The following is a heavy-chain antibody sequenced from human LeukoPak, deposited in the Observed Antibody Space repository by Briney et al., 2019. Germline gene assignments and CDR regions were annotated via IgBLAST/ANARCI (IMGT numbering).Heavy chain of an antibody. Sequence: GGSLRLSCAASGFTFSSYSMNWVRQAPGKGLEWVSSISSSSSCIYYADSVKGRFTISRDNVKNSLYLQMNSLRAEDTAVYYCARGGYCSSTSCQWEDAFDIWGQGTMVTVSS. CDR2: ISSSSSCI. D-gene: IGHD2-2*01. V-gene: IGHV3-21*01. CDR3: ARGGYCSSTSCQWEDAFDI. J-gene: IGHJ3*02. CDR1: GFTFSSYS.